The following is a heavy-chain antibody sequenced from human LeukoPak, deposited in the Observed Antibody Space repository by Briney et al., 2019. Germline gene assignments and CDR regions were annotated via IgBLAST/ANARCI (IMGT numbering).Heavy chain of an antibody. CDR1: GGTFSSYA. V-gene: IGHV1-69*05. D-gene: IGHD5-12*01. CDR2: IIPIFGTA. J-gene: IGHJ4*02. Sequence: LVKVSCKASGGTFSSYAISWVRQAPGQGLEWMGRIIPIFGTANYAQKFQGRVTITTDESTSTAYMERSSLRSEDTAVYYCARDRGGYDPFDYWGQGTLVTVSS. CDR3: ARDRGGYDPFDY.